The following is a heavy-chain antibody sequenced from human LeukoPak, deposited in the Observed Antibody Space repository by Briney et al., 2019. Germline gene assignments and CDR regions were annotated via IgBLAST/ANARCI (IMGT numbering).Heavy chain of an antibody. D-gene: IGHD3-22*01. CDR2: IWYDGSNK. CDR3: AKDPTMIVVVIPDY. V-gene: IGHV3-33*06. CDR1: GFTFSSYG. Sequence: GGSLRLSYAASGFTFSSYGMHWVRQAPGKGLEWVAVIWYDGSNKYYADSVKGRFTISRDNSKNTLYLQMNSLRAEDTAVYYCAKDPTMIVVVIPDYWGQGTLVTVSS. J-gene: IGHJ4*02.